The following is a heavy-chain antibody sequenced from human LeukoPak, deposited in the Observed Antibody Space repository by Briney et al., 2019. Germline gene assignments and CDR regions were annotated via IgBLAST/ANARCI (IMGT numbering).Heavy chain of an antibody. CDR1: GGSFSGYY. Sequence: SETLSLTCAVYGGSFSGYYWSWIRQPPGKGLEWIGEINHSGSTNYNPSLKSRVTISVDTSKNQFSLKLSSVTAADTAVYYCARGYLPTSPKDVFDIWGQGTMVTVSS. V-gene: IGHV4-34*01. CDR3: ARGYLPTSPKDVFDI. J-gene: IGHJ3*02. CDR2: INHSGST. D-gene: IGHD2-2*01.